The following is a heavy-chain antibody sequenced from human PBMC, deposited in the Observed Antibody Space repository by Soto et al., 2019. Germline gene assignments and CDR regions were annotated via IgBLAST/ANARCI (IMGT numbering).Heavy chain of an antibody. J-gene: IGHJ4*02. D-gene: IGHD3-22*01. CDR2: IIPIFGTA. Sequence: SVKVSCKASGGTFSSYAISWVRQAPGQGLEWMGAIIPIFGTANYAQKFQGRVTITADESTSTAYMELSSLRSEDTAVYYCAREYYYENSGYYYLDYWGQVTLVTVSS. CDR1: GGTFSSYA. CDR3: AREYYYENSGYYYLDY. V-gene: IGHV1-69*13.